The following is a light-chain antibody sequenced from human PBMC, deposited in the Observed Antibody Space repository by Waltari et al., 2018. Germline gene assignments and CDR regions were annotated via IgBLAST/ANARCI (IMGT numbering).Light chain of an antibody. CDR3: QQYSDSPRT. V-gene: IGKV3-20*01. CDR1: RNINSNE. Sequence: DIVLTQSPGTLSLSAGERATTSSNARRNINSNELAWYQLKPGQPPRLLVYGASTRATGIPDRFSGGGSGTDFSLIISSLEAEDAAIYYCQQYSDSPRTFGQGTRVEIK. J-gene: IGKJ1*01. CDR2: GAS.